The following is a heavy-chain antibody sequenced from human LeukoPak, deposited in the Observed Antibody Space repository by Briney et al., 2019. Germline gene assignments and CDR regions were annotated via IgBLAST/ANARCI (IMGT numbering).Heavy chain of an antibody. CDR2: INHSGSN. Sequence: SETLSLTCAVYGGSFSGYYWSWLRQPPGKGLEWIGEINHSGSNKYNPSLKSRVTISVETSNNPSSVKLRSVHAADTAVYYCARGRLGDMITFGGVSACDYWGERTLVTVSS. J-gene: IGHJ4*02. CDR3: ARGRLGDMITFGGVSACDY. V-gene: IGHV4-34*01. D-gene: IGHD3-16*01. CDR1: GGSFSGYY.